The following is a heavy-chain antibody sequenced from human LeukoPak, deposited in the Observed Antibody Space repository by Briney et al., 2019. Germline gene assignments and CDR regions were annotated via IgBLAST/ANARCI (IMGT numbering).Heavy chain of an antibody. CDR3: AKDRPYISSWYGCSTP. CDR2: ISDSGGGA. Sequence: PGGSLRLSCAASGFTFDDYGMTWVRQAPGKGLEWVSTISDSGGGAYYADSVKGRFTISRDSSRSTLYLQMHSLRAEDTAVYYCAKDRPYISSWYGCSTPWGQGTLVTVSS. D-gene: IGHD6-13*01. CDR1: GFTFDDYG. V-gene: IGHV3-23*01. J-gene: IGHJ5*02.